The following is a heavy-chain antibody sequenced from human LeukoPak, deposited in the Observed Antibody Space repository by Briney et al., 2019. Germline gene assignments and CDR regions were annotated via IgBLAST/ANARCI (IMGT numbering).Heavy chain of an antibody. CDR1: GGSISSYY. Sequence: SETLSLTCTVSGGSISSYYWSWIRQPPGKGLEWIGYIYYSGSTNYNPSLKSRVTISVDTSKNQFSLKLSSVTAADTAAYYCARDRTTTVVRNWGQGTLVTVSS. CDR3: ARDRTTTVVRN. D-gene: IGHD4-23*01. CDR2: IYYSGST. J-gene: IGHJ1*01. V-gene: IGHV4-59*01.